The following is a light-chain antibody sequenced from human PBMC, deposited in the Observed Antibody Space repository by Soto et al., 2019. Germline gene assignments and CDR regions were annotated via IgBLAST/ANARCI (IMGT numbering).Light chain of an antibody. CDR1: QDIDRW. Sequence: DIQMTQSPSSVSASVGDRVIISCRASQDIDRWLAWFQHKPGKAPKLLISTASSLQSGVPSRFSGSGSGTDFTLTIASLQFEDFATYYRLQSDTFPYTFGLGTKLEIK. V-gene: IGKV1D-12*01. J-gene: IGKJ2*01. CDR2: TAS. CDR3: LQSDTFPYT.